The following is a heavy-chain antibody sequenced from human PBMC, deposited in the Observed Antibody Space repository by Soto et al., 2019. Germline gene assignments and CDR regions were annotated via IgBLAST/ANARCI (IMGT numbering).Heavy chain of an antibody. CDR1: GFTFSSYA. D-gene: IGHD3-10*01. J-gene: IGHJ6*02. CDR3: AKSEPPFGRYYYGMDV. CDR2: ISGSGGST. V-gene: IGHV3-23*01. Sequence: GGSLRLSCAASGFTFSSYAMSWVRQAPGKGLEWVSAISGSGGSTYYADSVKGRFTISRDNSKNTLYLQMNSLRAEDTAVYYCAKSEPPFGRYYYGMDVWGQGTTVTVS.